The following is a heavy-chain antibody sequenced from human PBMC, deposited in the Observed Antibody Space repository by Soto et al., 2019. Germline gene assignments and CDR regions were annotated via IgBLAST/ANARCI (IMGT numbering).Heavy chain of an antibody. D-gene: IGHD6-19*01. V-gene: IGHV3-33*01. J-gene: IGHJ4*02. CDR3: ARDLAGIAVAGTSSESGFDY. CDR2: IWYDGSNK. CDR1: GFTFSSYG. Sequence: QVQLVESGGGVVQPGRSLRLSCAASGFTFSSYGMHWVRQAPGKGLEWVAVIWYDGSNKYYADSVKGRFTISRDNSKNTLYLQMNSLRAEDTAVYYCARDLAGIAVAGTSSESGFDYWGQGTLVTVSS.